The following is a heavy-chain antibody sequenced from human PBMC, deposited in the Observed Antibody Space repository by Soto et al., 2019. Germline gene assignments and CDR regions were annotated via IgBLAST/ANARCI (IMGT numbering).Heavy chain of an antibody. CDR2: TIPIFDTP. CDR1: GGTFGNLG. CDR3: ARDREDGSGTKYNWFDS. J-gene: IGHJ5*01. V-gene: IGHV1-69*01. Sequence: QMQLVQSGAEVKKPGSSVKISCKASGGTFGNLGISWLRQAPGQGLEWMGGTIPIFDTPHYAEKFRDRVIITADATTTAYLELTSLTSADTATYYCARDREDGSGTKYNWFDSWGQGTLVTVSS. D-gene: IGHD3-10*01.